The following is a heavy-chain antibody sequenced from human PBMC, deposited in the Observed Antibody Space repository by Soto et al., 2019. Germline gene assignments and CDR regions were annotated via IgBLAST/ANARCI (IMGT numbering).Heavy chain of an antibody. V-gene: IGHV6-1*01. CDR2: TYYRSGWSR. J-gene: IGHJ4*02. CDR3: ARAYSSGWFSYFDF. CDR1: GFSISTDSAA. D-gene: IGHD6-19*01. Sequence: SQTLSLTCDISGFSISTDSAAWKWIRQSPSRGLEWLGRTYYRSGWSREYAVSVRGRITINPDTSKNQFSLQLNSVTPEDTAVYYCARAYSSGWFSYFDFWGQGTLVTVSS.